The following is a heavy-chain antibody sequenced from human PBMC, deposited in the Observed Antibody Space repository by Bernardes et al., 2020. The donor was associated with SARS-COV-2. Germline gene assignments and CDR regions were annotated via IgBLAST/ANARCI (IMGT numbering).Heavy chain of an antibody. V-gene: IGHV5-51*01. CDR2: IYPGDSDT. J-gene: IGHJ6*02. D-gene: IGHD3-22*01. Sequence: GESLKISCKGSGYSFTSYWIGWVRQMPGKGLEWMGIIYPGDSDTRYSPSFQGQVTISADKSISTAYLQWSSLKASDTAMYYCARHESYYDSSREYGMDVWGQGTTVTVSS. CDR3: ARHESYYDSSREYGMDV. CDR1: GYSFTSYW.